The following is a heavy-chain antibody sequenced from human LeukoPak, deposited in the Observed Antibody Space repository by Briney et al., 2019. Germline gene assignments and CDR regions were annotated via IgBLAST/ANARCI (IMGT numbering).Heavy chain of an antibody. CDR3: ARYYYDSSGDYGMDV. CDR1: GGSISSGSYY. D-gene: IGHD3-22*01. J-gene: IGHJ6*02. V-gene: IGHV4-61*02. CDR2: IYTSGST. Sequence: PSWTLSLTCTVSGGSISSGSYYWSWIRQPAGKGLEWIGRIYTSGSTNYNPSLKSRVTISVDTSKNQFSLKLSSVTAADTAVYYCARYYYDSSGDYGMDVWGQGTTVTVSS.